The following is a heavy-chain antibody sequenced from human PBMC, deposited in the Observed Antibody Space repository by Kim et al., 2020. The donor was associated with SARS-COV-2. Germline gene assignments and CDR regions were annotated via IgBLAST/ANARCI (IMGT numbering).Heavy chain of an antibody. CDR3: ARRPFDRDKEG. D-gene: IGHD3-10*01. CDR2: ST. Sequence: STNDNPSLKSRVTISVDKSKNQFSLKLSSVTAADTAVDYWARRPFDRDKEGWGQGTMVTVSS. V-gene: IGHV4-4*02. J-gene: IGHJ3*01.